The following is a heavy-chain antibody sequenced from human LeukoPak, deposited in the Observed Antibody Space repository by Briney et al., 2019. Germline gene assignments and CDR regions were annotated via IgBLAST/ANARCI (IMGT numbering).Heavy chain of an antibody. CDR2: IWYDGSNK. V-gene: IGHV3-33*01. CDR1: GFTFSSYG. Sequence: GGSLRLSCAASGFTFSSYGMHWVRQARGKGREGVAVIWYDGSNKYYADSVKGRFTISRDNSKNTLYLQMNSLRAEDTAVYYCARGRIAAAGTSWFDPWGQGTLVTVSS. CDR3: ARGRIAAAGTSWFDP. D-gene: IGHD6-13*01. J-gene: IGHJ5*02.